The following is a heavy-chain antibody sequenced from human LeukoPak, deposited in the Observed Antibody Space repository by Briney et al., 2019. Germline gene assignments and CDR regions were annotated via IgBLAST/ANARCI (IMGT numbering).Heavy chain of an antibody. CDR1: GIIYSSYW. CDR3: ARGIGDY. D-gene: IGHD2-21*01. V-gene: IGHV3-74*01. CDR2: INSDASST. Sequence: PGGPLRLSCAASGIIYSSYWMHWVRGAPEKGLLWVSRINSDASSTSYADSVKGRFTISRDNAKNTLYLQMNSLRAEDTAVYYCARGIGDYWGQGTLVTVSS. J-gene: IGHJ4*02.